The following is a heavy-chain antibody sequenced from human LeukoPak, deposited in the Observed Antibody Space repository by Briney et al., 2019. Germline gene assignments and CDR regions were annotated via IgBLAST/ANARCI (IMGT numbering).Heavy chain of an antibody. CDR1: GASISNNYYY. V-gene: IGHV4-61*05. CDR2: IYYSGST. D-gene: IGHD3-9*01. CDR3: ARGKYDILTGSLPLGHY. Sequence: PSETLSLTCTVSGASISNNYYYWGWIRQPPGKGLEWIGYIYYSGSTNYNPSLKSRVTISVDTSKNQFSLKLSSVTAADTAVYYCARGKYDILTGSLPLGHYWGQGTLVTVSS. J-gene: IGHJ4*02.